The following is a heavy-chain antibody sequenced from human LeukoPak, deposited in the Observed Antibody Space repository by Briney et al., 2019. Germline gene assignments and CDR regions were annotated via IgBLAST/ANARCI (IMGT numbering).Heavy chain of an antibody. CDR1: GFTFSSYG. J-gene: IGHJ6*02. CDR3: ARDNDFWSGYSYGMDV. CDR2: IWYDGSNK. D-gene: IGHD3-3*01. Sequence: PGGSLRLSCAASGFTFSSYGMHWVRQAPGKGLEWVADIWYDGSNKYYADSVKGRFTISRDNSKNTLYLQMNSLRAEDTAVYYCARDNDFWSGYSYGMDVWGQGTTVTVSS. V-gene: IGHV3-33*01.